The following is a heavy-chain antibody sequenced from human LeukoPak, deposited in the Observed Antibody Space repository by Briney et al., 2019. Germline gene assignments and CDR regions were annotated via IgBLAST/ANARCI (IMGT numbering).Heavy chain of an antibody. CDR2: ISSSGSTI. V-gene: IGHV3-11*04. J-gene: IGHJ4*02. CDR3: ARETPRRGETRDGYR. CDR1: GFTFSDYY. D-gene: IGHD5-24*01. Sequence: PGGSLRLSCAASGFTFSDYYMSWIRQAPGKGLEWVSYISSSGSTIYYADSVKGRFTISRDNSKNTLYLQMNSLRAEDTAVYYCARETPRRGETRDGYRWGQGTLVTVSS.